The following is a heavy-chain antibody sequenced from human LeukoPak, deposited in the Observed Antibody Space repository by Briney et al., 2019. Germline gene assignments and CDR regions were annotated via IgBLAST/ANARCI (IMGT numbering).Heavy chain of an antibody. CDR3: ARHGGNSDYYYYMDV. Sequence: SVNVSCKASGGTFSSYAICWVRQAPGQGLEWMGGIIPIFGTANYAQKFQGRVTITTDESTSTAYMELSSLRSEDTAVYYCARHGGNSDYYYYMDVWGKGTTVTVSS. CDR2: IIPIFGTA. D-gene: IGHD4-23*01. V-gene: IGHV1-69*05. J-gene: IGHJ6*03. CDR1: GGTFSSYA.